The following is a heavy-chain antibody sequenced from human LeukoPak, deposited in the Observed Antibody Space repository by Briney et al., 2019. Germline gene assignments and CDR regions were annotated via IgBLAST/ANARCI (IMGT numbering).Heavy chain of an antibody. CDR3: ATDRTYYYDSSEGWEFDY. CDR2: IKSKTDGGTT. D-gene: IGHD3-22*01. Sequence: GGSLRLSCAASGFTFSNAWMSWVRQAPGKGREWVGRIKSKTDGGTTDYAAPVKGRFTISRDDSKNTLYLQMNSLKPEDTAVYYCATDRTYYYDSSEGWEFDYWGHGTLVTVSS. V-gene: IGHV3-15*01. CDR1: GFTFSNAW. J-gene: IGHJ4*01.